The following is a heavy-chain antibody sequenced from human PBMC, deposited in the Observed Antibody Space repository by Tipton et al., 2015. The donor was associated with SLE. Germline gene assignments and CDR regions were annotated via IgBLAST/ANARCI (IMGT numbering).Heavy chain of an antibody. CDR3: ARGTGRFYYYYGMDV. CDR2: SNSHGSST. D-gene: IGHD2-8*02. V-gene: IGHV3-74*01. Sequence: SLRLSCAASGFTFSSYWMYWVRQGPGKGLVWVSRSNSHGSSTSYADSVKGRFTISRDNAKNTLYLQMNSLRAEDTAVYYCARGTGRFYYYYGMDVWGQGTPVTVSS. CDR1: GFTFSSYW. J-gene: IGHJ6*02.